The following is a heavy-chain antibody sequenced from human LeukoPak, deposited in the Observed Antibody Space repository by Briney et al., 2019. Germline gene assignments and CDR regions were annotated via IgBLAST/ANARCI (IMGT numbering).Heavy chain of an antibody. CDR2: INHSGST. CDR3: ARQGSSWQKYYFDY. D-gene: IGHD6-13*01. Sequence: SETLSLTCAVYGGSFSGYDWSWIRQPPGKGLEWIGEINHSGSTNYNPSLKSRVTISVDTSKNQFSLKLSSVTAADTAVYYCARQGSSWQKYYFDYWGQGTLVTVSS. CDR1: GGSFSGYD. J-gene: IGHJ4*02. V-gene: IGHV4-34*01.